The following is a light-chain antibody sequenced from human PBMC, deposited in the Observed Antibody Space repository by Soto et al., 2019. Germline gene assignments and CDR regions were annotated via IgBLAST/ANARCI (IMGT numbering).Light chain of an antibody. CDR2: AAS. Sequence: DIQMTQYKSSLSSSVGDRVTIACRASQDIGNFLAWYQQKPGKVPKLLIYAASTLQSGVPSRFSGSGSGTDFTLTISSLQPEDVATYYCQKCKVAPFTFGGGTKVDI. CDR3: QKCKVAPFT. J-gene: IGKJ4*01. CDR1: QDIGNF. V-gene: IGKV1-27*01.